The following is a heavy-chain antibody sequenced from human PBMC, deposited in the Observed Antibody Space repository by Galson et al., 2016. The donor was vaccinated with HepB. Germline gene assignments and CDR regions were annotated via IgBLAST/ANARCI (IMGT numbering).Heavy chain of an antibody. D-gene: IGHD6-19*01. J-gene: IGHJ4*02. CDR1: GLTFSSYG. CDR2: MSGSGGTT. CDR3: AKAPSGWSYYFDY. Sequence: SLRLSCAASGLTFSSYGMSWVRQAPGKGLEWVSTMSGSGGTTYYAASVKGRFTISRDNSRNTVFLQMNSLTAKDTAVYYCAKAPSGWSYYFDYWGQGILVTVSS. V-gene: IGHV3-23*01.